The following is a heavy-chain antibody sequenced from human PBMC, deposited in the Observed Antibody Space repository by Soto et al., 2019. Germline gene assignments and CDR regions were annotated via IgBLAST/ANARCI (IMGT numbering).Heavy chain of an antibody. D-gene: IGHD1-1*01. CDR2: INDYGTTI. CDR3: ARGGREPFYY. J-gene: IGHJ4*02. Sequence: GVLRLSCAASGFTLRSYWMHWVRQAPGKGLVWVSRINDYGTTINYAESVEGRFTISRDDAKSEVYLQMNNLRAEDTAVYYCARGGREPFYYWGQGALDTVSS. V-gene: IGHV3-74*01. CDR1: GFTLRSYW.